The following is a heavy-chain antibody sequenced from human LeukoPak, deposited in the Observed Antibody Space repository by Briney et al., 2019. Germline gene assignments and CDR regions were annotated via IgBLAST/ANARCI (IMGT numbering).Heavy chain of an antibody. V-gene: IGHV3-23*01. CDR3: AKDRGGFSGYYDY. J-gene: IGHJ4*02. Sequence: GGSLRLSCAASGFTFSSYAMSWVRQAPGKGLEWVSAIRGSGGSACYADSVKGRFTVSRDNSKNTLYLQMNSLRAEDTAVYYCAKDRGGFSGYYDYWGQGTLVTVSS. CDR2: IRGSGGSA. D-gene: IGHD3-22*01. CDR1: GFTFSSYA.